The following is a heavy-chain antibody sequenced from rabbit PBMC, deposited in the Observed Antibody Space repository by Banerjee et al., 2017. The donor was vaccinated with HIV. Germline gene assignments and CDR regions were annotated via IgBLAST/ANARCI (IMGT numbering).Heavy chain of an antibody. V-gene: IGHV1S45*01. J-gene: IGHJ4*01. D-gene: IGHD2-1*01. CDR2: IGAGSSGST. CDR1: GFSFSSSYY. CDR3: ARTHDGDYDFNL. Sequence: QEQLVESGGGLVQPGASLTLTCTASGFSFSSSYYMCWVRQAPGKGLEWIACIGAGSSGSTAYASWAKGRFTISKTSSTTVTLQMTSLTAADTATYFCARTHDGDYDFNLWGQGTLVTVS.